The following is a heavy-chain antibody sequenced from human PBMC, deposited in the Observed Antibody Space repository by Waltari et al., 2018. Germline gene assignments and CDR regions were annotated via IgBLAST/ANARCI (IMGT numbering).Heavy chain of an antibody. Sequence: EVQLVESGGVVVQPGGSLRLSCAASGFTFDDYAMHWVRQAPGKGLGWVSLISWDGGSTDYADSVKGRFTISRDNSKNSLYLQMNSLRAEDTALYYCANSRGYSYGFDYWGQGTLVTVSS. CDR2: ISWDGGST. V-gene: IGHV3-43D*04. CDR1: GFTFDDYA. D-gene: IGHD5-18*01. J-gene: IGHJ4*02. CDR3: ANSRGYSYGFDY.